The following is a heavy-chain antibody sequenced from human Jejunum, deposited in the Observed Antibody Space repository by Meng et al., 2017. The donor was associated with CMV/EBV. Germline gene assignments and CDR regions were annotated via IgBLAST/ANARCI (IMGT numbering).Heavy chain of an antibody. V-gene: IGHV4-30-4*08. J-gene: IGHJ5*02. CDR2: IYYSARN. Sequence: SSGDYYWSWIRQPPGKGLEWIGFIYYSARNYYNPSLKSRVTISVDTSKNQFSLRLSSVTAADTAVYYCARTQDCSSTSCYTGFDPWGQGTLVTVSS. D-gene: IGHD2-2*01. CDR3: ARTQDCSSTSCYTGFDP. CDR1: SSGDYY.